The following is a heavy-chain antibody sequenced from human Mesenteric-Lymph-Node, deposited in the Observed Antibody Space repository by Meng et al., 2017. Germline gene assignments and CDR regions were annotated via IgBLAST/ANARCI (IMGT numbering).Heavy chain of an antibody. Sequence: GESLKISCAASGFTFSSYGMHWVRQAPGKGLEWVAVIWYDGSNKYYADSVKGRFTISRDNSKNTLYLQMNSLRAEDTAVYYCARESPGYGGNSLWGQGTLVTVSS. J-gene: IGHJ4*02. CDR1: GFTFSSYG. CDR2: IWYDGSNK. D-gene: IGHD4-23*01. CDR3: ARESPGYGGNSL. V-gene: IGHV3-33*01.